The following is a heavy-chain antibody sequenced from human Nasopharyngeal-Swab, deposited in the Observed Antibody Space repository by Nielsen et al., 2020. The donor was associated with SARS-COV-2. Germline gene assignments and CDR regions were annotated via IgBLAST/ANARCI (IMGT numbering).Heavy chain of an antibody. J-gene: IGHJ4*02. CDR1: GFTFNTYS. CDR3: ARGCSSTTCYVSG. CDR2: ISSSSAYI. V-gene: IGHV3-21*01. Sequence: GGSLRLSCAASGFTFNTYSMNWVRQAPGKGLEWVSSISSSSAYIYYADSVKGRFTISRDNAKSSLYLQMNSLRAKDTAVYYCARGCSSTTCYVSGWGQGTLVTVSS. D-gene: IGHD2/OR15-2a*01.